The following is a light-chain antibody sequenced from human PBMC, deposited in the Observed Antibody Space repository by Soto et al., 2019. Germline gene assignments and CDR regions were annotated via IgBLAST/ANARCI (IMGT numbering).Light chain of an antibody. J-gene: IGKJ1*01. CDR1: PSISSW. V-gene: IGKV1-5*03. Sequence: DIQMTQSPSTLSASVGDRVTITCRASPSISSWLAWYQQKPGKAPKLLIYKAPSLESGVPSRFSGSGSGTEFTLTISSLQPDDFATYYCQQYNSYPWTFGQGTKVEIK. CDR3: QQYNSYPWT. CDR2: KAP.